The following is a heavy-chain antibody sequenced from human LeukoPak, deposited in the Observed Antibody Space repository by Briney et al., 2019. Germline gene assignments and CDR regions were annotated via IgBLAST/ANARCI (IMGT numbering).Heavy chain of an antibody. J-gene: IGHJ4*02. D-gene: IGHD6-19*01. CDR1: GFTFSSYG. Sequence: GGSLRLSCAASGFTFSSYGMHWVRQAPGKGLEWVAVISYDGSNKYYADSVKGRFTISRDNSKNTLYLQMNSLRAEDTAVYYCAKNSPYSSGDYFDYWGQGTLVTVSS. V-gene: IGHV3-30*18. CDR3: AKNSPYSSGDYFDY. CDR2: ISYDGSNK.